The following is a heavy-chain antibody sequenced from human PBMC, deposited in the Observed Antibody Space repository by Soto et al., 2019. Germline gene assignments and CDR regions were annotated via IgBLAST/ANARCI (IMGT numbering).Heavy chain of an antibody. CDR3: ASSYLAPLYFGSGRSDYYYGMDV. J-gene: IGHJ6*02. CDR1: GYTFTSYG. CDR2: ISAYNGSS. Sequence: QVQLVQSGAEVKKPGASVKVSCKASGYTFTSYGISWVRQAPGQGPEWMGWISAYNGSSNYAQKLQGRVTMTTDTSTSTAYMELRSLRSDDTAVYYCASSYLAPLYFGSGRSDYYYGMDVWGQGTTVTVSS. D-gene: IGHD3-10*01. V-gene: IGHV1-18*01.